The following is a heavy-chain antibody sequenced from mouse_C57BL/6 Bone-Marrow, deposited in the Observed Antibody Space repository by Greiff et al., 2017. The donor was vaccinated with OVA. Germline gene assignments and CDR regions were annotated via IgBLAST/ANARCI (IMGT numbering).Heavy chain of an antibody. CDR3: ARGGYLPYAMDS. V-gene: IGHV5-4*01. Sequence: EVQVVESGGGLVKPGGSLKLSCAASGFTFSSYAMSWVRQTPEKRLEWVATISDGGSYTYYPDNVKGRFTISRDNAKNNLYLQMSHLKSEDTAMYYCARGGYLPYAMDSWGQGTSVTVSS. D-gene: IGHD5-1*01. CDR1: GFTFSSYA. CDR2: ISDGGSYT. J-gene: IGHJ4*01.